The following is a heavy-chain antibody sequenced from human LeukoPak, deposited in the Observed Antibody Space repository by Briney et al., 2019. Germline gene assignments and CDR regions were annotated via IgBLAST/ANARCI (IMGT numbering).Heavy chain of an antibody. V-gene: IGHV1-18*01. CDR1: GYTFRQYS. D-gene: IGHD3-10*01. Sequence: GASVKVSCKASGYTFRQYSISWVRQAPGQGLEWMGWISAQNGNTNYMQQFLGRVTMTTDTSTSTAYMELRSLRSDDTAVYYCARDWYGSGSSHAFDIWGQGTMVTVSS. CDR3: ARDWYGSGSSHAFDI. J-gene: IGHJ3*02. CDR2: ISAQNGNT.